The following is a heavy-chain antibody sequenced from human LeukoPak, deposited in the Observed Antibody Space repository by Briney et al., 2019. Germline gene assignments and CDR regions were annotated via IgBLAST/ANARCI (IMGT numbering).Heavy chain of an antibody. Sequence: SVKVSCQASGGTFSSYPISWVRQAPGQGLAWMGGIILIFGTANYAQKFQGRVTFTADKSTSTAYMELSSLRSEDTAVYYCARGAGVGPYAFDIWGQGTMVTVSS. D-gene: IGHD1-26*01. CDR1: GGTFSSYP. V-gene: IGHV1-69*06. CDR2: IILIFGTA. CDR3: ARGAGVGPYAFDI. J-gene: IGHJ3*02.